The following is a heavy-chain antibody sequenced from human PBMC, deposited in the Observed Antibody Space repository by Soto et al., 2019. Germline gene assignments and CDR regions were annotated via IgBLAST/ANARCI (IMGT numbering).Heavy chain of an antibody. CDR1: GFTFSSYA. V-gene: IGHV3-64D*06. CDR3: VRGRGYDFDY. J-gene: IGHJ4*02. CDR2: ISSNGGST. D-gene: IGHD5-18*01. Sequence: EVQLVESGGGLVQPGGSLRLSCSASGFTFSSYAMHWVRQAPGKGLEHASVISSNGGSTYYADSVKGRSTISRDNSKNTLYLQMSSLRAEDTAVYYCVRGRGYDFDYWGQGTLVTVSS.